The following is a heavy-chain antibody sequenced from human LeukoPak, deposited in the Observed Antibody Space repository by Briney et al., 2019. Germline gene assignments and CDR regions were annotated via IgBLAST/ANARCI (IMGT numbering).Heavy chain of an antibody. D-gene: IGHD3-22*01. J-gene: IGHJ4*02. CDR3: AISYDSSGYYGWPGLDY. Sequence: GGSLRLSCAASGFTFSSYAMHWVRQAPGKGLEWVAVISYDGSNKYYADSVKGRFTISRDNSKNTLYLQMNSLRAEDTAVYYCAISYDSSGYYGWPGLDYWGQGTLVAVSS. CDR1: GFTFSSYA. CDR2: ISYDGSNK. V-gene: IGHV3-30*04.